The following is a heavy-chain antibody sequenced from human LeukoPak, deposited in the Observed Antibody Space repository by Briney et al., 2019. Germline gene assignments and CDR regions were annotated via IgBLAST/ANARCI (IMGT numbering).Heavy chain of an antibody. J-gene: IGHJ4*02. CDR2: INPNSGCT. D-gene: IGHD5-24*01. V-gene: IGHV1-2*02. Sequence: ASVKVSCKTSGHTFTGYYMHWVRQAPGQGLEWMGWINPNSGCTNYAQKLQGRVTMTRDTSISTAYMELSRLRADDTAVYYCARLRDCSTIWKAYFDYWGQGTLVTVSS. CDR1: GHTFTGYY. CDR3: ARLRDCSTIWKAYFDY.